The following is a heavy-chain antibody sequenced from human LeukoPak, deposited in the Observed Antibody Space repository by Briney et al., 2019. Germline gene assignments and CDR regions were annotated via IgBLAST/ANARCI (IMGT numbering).Heavy chain of an antibody. CDR3: AKGTTKYPIIGKFYYMDV. CDR1: GVTFSNKA. V-gene: IGHV3-23*01. D-gene: IGHD2/OR15-2a*01. Sequence: GGLLRLSCEASGVTFSNKAMHWLRQVRGKGHEWVSATRGSGGHSYYVDSVKGRFTISGDNSKNTLYLQMNSLTVDDTAVYFCAKGTTKYPIIGKFYYMDVWGQGTAVTVAS. CDR2: TRGSGGHS. J-gene: IGHJ6*03.